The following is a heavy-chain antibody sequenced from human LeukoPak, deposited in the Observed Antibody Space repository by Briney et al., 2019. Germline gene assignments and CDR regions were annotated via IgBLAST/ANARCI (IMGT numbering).Heavy chain of an antibody. V-gene: IGHV3-30*02. CDR3: VKDYGINSFDY. D-gene: IGHD1-1*01. CDR2: IRYDGRNQ. Sequence: GGSLRLSCAASGFTFSSYDMHWVRQAPGKGLEWVAFIRYDGRNQYYADSVKGRFTISRDNFKKTLYLQMNSLRGEDTAAYHCVKDYGINSFDYRGQGTLVTVSS. CDR1: GFTFSSYD. J-gene: IGHJ4*02.